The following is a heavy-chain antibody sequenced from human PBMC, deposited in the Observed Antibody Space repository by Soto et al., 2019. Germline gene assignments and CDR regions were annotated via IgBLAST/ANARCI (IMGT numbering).Heavy chain of an antibody. CDR1: GFTFSSYA. D-gene: IGHD6-25*01. CDR2: ISGSGGST. Sequence: GGSLRLSCAASGFTFSSYAMSWVRQAPGKGLEWVSAISGSGGSTYYADSVKGRFTISRDNSKNTLYLQMNSLRAEDTAVYYCAKEGSGYELQTFYYYGMDVWGQGTTVTVSS. J-gene: IGHJ6*02. V-gene: IGHV3-23*01. CDR3: AKEGSGYELQTFYYYGMDV.